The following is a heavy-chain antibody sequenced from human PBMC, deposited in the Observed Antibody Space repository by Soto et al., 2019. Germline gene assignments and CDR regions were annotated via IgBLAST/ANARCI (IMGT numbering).Heavy chain of an antibody. J-gene: IGHJ6*02. CDR2: ISGSGGST. D-gene: IGHD2-21*02. Sequence: XGSLRLSCAAAGFTFSSYAMSWVRQAPGKGLEWVSAISGSGGSTYYADSVKGRFTISRDNSKNTLYLQMNSLRAEDTAVYYCAKDSIVVETLYGMDVWGQGTTVTVSS. V-gene: IGHV3-23*01. CDR3: AKDSIVVETLYGMDV. CDR1: GFTFSSYA.